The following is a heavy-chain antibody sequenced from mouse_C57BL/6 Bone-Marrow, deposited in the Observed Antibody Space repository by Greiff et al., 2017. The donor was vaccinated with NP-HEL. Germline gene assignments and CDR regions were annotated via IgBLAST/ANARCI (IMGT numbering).Heavy chain of an antibody. CDR1: GYAFSSYW. CDR3: ASEVSLLPYCAMDY. D-gene: IGHD1-1*01. J-gene: IGHJ4*01. CDR2: IYPGDGDT. V-gene: IGHV1-80*01. Sequence: QVQLQQSGAELVKPGASVKISCKASGYAFSSYWMNWVKQRPGKGLEWIGQIYPGDGDTNYNGKFKGKATLTADKSSSTAYMQLSSLTSEDSAVYFCASEVSLLPYCAMDYWGQGTSVTVSS.